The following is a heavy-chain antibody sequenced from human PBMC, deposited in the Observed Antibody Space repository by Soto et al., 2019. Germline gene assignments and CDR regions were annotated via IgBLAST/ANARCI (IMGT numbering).Heavy chain of an antibody. J-gene: IGHJ3*02. CDR1: GYTFTSYG. D-gene: IGHD3-22*01. CDR2: ISAYNGNT. Sequence: QVQLVQSGAEVKKPGASVKVSCKASGYTFTSYGISWVRQAPGQGLEWMGWISAYNGNTNYAQKLQGRVTMTTDTSTSTACMELRSLRSDDTAVYYCARDYYDSSGYYYACAFDIWGQGTMVTVSS. CDR3: ARDYYDSSGYYYACAFDI. V-gene: IGHV1-18*01.